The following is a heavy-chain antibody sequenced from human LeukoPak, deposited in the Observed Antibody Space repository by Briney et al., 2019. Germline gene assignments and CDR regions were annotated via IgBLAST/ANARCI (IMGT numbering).Heavy chain of an antibody. D-gene: IGHD3-9*01. CDR3: ARTTMFSDILSL. Sequence: GGSLRLSXAASGFTFSSYWMHWVRQAPGKGLVWVSRINSDGSSTSYADSVKGRFTISRDNAKNTLYLQMNSLRAEDTAVYYCARTTMFSDILSLWGQGTLVTVSS. J-gene: IGHJ4*02. V-gene: IGHV3-74*01. CDR2: INSDGSST. CDR1: GFTFSSYW.